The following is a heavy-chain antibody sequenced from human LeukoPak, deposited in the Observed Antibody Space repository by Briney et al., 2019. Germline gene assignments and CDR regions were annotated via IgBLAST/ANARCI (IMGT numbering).Heavy chain of an antibody. CDR3: ARGRGLGSCSSTSCYRRGWFDP. J-gene: IGHJ5*02. V-gene: IGHV4-34*01. Sequence: SETLSLTCAVYGGSFSGYYWSWIRQPPGKGLEWIGEINHSGSTNYNPSLKSRVTISVDTSKNQFSLKLSSVTAADTAVYYCARGRGLGSCSSTSCYRRGWFDPWGQGTLVTVSS. CDR1: GGSFSGYY. D-gene: IGHD2-2*02. CDR2: INHSGST.